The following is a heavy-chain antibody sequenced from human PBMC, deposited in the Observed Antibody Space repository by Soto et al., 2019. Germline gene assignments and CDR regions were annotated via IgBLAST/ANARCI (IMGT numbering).Heavy chain of an antibody. CDR3: ATLGGYGDYEERTYYFDY. CDR2: IIPIFGTA. CDR1: GGTFSSYA. V-gene: IGHV1-69*12. J-gene: IGHJ4*02. Sequence: QVQLVQSGAEVKKPGSSVKVSCKASGGTFSSYAISWVRQAPGQGLEWMGGIIPIFGTANYAQKFRGRVTITADESTSTAYMELSSLRSEDTAVYYCATLGGYGDYEERTYYFDYWGQGTLVTVSS. D-gene: IGHD4-17*01.